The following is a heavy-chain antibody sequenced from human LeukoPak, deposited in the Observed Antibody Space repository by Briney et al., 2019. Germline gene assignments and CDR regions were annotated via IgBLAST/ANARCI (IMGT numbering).Heavy chain of an antibody. CDR3: ARYFPQDSHDFWSSDWYFDL. Sequence: PSETLSLTGTVSGGSISSYYWSWLRQPPGQGLEWIGNIYYGGSTNYNHSLKSRGNISVDTSKNQFSLKLSSVTAADTAVYCCARYFPQDSHDFWSSDWYFDLWGRGTLVTVSS. CDR1: GGSISSYY. V-gene: IGHV4-59*01. CDR2: IYYGGST. J-gene: IGHJ2*01. D-gene: IGHD3-3*01.